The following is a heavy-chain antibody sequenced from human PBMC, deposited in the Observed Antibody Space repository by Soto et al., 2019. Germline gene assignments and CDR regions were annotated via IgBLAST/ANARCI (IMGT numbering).Heavy chain of an antibody. V-gene: IGHV1-69*13. CDR3: ARDSEHTFNYYESSGYSYY. D-gene: IGHD3-22*01. CDR2: IIPIFGTA. CDR1: GGTFSSYA. J-gene: IGHJ4*02. Sequence: SVKVSCKASGGTFSSYAISWVRQAPGQGLEWMGGIIPIFGTANYAQKFQGRVTITADESTSTAYMELSSLRSEDTAVYYCARDSEHTFNYYESSGYSYYWGQGTLVTVSS.